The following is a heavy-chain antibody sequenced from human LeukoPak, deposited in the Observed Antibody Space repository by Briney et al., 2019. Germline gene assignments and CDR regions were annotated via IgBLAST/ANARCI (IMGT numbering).Heavy chain of an antibody. CDR2: ISSSSTSR. J-gene: IGHJ4*02. D-gene: IGHD6-6*01. CDR1: GFTFSRYS. Sequence: GGSLRLSCAASGFTFSRYSMNWVRQAPGKGLGWISYISSSSTSRYYADSVKGRLTISRDNAKNSLYLQMNSLRDEDTAVYYCARDWEQLSDWGQGTLVTVSS. CDR3: ARDWEQLSD. V-gene: IGHV3-48*02.